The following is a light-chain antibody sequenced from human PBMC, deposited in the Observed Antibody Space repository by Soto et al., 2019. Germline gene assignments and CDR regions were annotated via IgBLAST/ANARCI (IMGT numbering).Light chain of an antibody. V-gene: IGKV3-20*01. Sequence: EIVLTQSPGTLSLSPGERATLSCRASQNVGSRYLAWYQQKPGQAPRLLIYGTSNRATGIPDRFSGSGSGTDFSLTISSLEPGDLAVYYCQQYNDWPPVTFGGGTKVEMK. J-gene: IGKJ4*01. CDR1: QNVGSRY. CDR3: QQYNDWPPVT. CDR2: GTS.